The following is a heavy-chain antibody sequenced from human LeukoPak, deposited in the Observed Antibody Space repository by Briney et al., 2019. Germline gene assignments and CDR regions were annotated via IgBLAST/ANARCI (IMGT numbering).Heavy chain of an antibody. Sequence: GGSLRLSCAASGFTFSSYAMSWVRQAPGKGLEWVSAISGSGGSTYYADSVKGRFTISRDNSKNTLYLQMNSLRAEDTAVYYCARDIKPIAAAAIFDYWGQGTLVTVSS. CDR1: GFTFSSYA. CDR3: ARDIKPIAAAAIFDY. CDR2: ISGSGGST. V-gene: IGHV3-23*01. D-gene: IGHD6-13*01. J-gene: IGHJ4*02.